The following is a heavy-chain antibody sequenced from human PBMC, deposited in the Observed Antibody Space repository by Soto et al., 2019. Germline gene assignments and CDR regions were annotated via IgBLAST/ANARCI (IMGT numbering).Heavy chain of an antibody. CDR3: ARDYRIVGATKPYYYYYGMDV. CDR1: GGTFSSYA. V-gene: IGHV1-69*13. CDR2: IIPIFGTA. D-gene: IGHD1-26*01. Sequence: SVKVSCKASGGTFSSYAISWVRQAPGQGLEWMGGIIPIFGTANYAQKFQGRVTITADESTSTAYMELSSLRSEDTAVYYCARDYRIVGATKPYYYYYGMDVWGQGTTVTVSS. J-gene: IGHJ6*02.